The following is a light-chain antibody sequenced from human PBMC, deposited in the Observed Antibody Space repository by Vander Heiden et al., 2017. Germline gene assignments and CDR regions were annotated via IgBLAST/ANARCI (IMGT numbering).Light chain of an antibody. CDR1: SIGSKS. V-gene: IGLV3-21*02. CDR2: DNR. J-gene: IGLJ2*01. CDR3: QVWDSISDVGV. Sequence: SYVLTQQPSVSVAPGQTATITCGGNSIGSKSVQWSQQRPGQAPVLVLYDNRDRPSGIPERISGSNSGNTATLTISRVEAGDEADYYCQVWDSISDVGVFGGGTKLTVL.